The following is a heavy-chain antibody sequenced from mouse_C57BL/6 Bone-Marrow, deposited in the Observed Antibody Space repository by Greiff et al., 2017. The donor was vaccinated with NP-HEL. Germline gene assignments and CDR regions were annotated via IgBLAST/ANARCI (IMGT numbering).Heavy chain of an antibody. CDR1: GYAFSSSW. Sequence: VQLQQSGPELVKPGASVKISCKASGYAFSSSWMNWVKQRPGKGLEWIGRIYPGDGDTNYNGKFKGKATLTADKSSSTAYMQRSSLTSEDSAVYFCARREDYGYDVFAYWGQGTLVTVSA. J-gene: IGHJ3*01. V-gene: IGHV1-82*01. CDR2: IYPGDGDT. CDR3: ARREDYGYDVFAY. D-gene: IGHD2-2*01.